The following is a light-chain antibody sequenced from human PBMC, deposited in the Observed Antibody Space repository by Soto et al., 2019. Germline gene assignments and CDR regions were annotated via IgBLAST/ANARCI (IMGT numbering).Light chain of an antibody. V-gene: IGKV3-20*01. CDR2: GES. J-gene: IGKJ2*01. CDR3: QQYGSSPGYT. CDR1: QSVSSSY. Sequence: EIVLTQSPGTLSLSQGERATLSCRASQSVSSSYLAWYQQKPGQAPRLLIYGESSRATGIPDRFSGSGSGTDFTLTISRLEPEDFAVYYCQQYGSSPGYTFGQGTKLEIK.